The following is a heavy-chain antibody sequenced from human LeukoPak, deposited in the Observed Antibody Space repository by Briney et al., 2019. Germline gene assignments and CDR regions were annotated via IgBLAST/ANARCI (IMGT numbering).Heavy chain of an antibody. CDR2: IYSGSTT. CDR1: GFTVSSNY. CDR3: AKGPRPGSSGYPNLDH. D-gene: IGHD3-22*01. V-gene: IGHV3-53*01. J-gene: IGHJ4*02. Sequence: PGGSLRLSCAASGFTVSSNYMNWVRQAPGKGLEWVSLIYSGSTTNYADSVKGRFTISRDNSKNTLYLQMNSPRVEDTAVYYCAKGPRPGSSGYPNLDHWGQGTLVTVSS.